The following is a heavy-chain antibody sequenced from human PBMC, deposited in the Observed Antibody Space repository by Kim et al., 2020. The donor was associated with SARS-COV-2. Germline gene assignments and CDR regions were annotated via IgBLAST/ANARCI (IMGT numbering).Heavy chain of an antibody. V-gene: IGHV4-59*01. Sequence: SETLSLTCSVSGGSISTYYWSWIRQPPGKGQEWIGFFSYGATTNYNSSLNSRVTISVETSTNQCSLKLSSMTAADTAVYYCARTRDGHGSTLYFVLWGRG. CDR3: ARTRDGHGSTLYFVL. CDR2: FSYGATT. CDR1: GGSISTYY. D-gene: IGHD6-25*01. J-gene: IGHJ2*01.